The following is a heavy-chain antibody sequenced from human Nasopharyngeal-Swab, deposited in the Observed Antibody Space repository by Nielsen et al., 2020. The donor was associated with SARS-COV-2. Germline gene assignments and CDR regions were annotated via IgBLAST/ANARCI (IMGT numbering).Heavy chain of an antibody. CDR1: GGSISSYY. Sequence: SETLSLTCTVSGGSISSYYWSWIRQPPGKGLEWIGYIYYSGSTNYNPSLKSRVTISVDTSKNQFSLKLSSVTAADTAVYYCARPTTLGYYYGMDVWGQGTTVTVSS. J-gene: IGHJ6*02. V-gene: IGHV4-59*12. CDR3: ARPTTLGYYYGMDV. CDR2: IYYSGST. D-gene: IGHD1-14*01.